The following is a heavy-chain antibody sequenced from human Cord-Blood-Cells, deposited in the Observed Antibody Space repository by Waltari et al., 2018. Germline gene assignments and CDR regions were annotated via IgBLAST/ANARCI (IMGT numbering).Heavy chain of an antibody. D-gene: IGHD6-13*01. Sequence: QITLKESGPTLVKPTQTLTLTCTFSGFSLSTSGVGVGWIRQPPGKALEWLALIYWDDDKRYSPSHPVRLTLTKDTSKNRLLLTMTNMDPVDTATYYCAHGGIAAAEPVFDYWGQGTLVTVSS. CDR3: AHGGIAAAEPVFDY. V-gene: IGHV2-5*02. CDR2: IYWDDDK. J-gene: IGHJ4*02. CDR1: GFSLSTSGVG.